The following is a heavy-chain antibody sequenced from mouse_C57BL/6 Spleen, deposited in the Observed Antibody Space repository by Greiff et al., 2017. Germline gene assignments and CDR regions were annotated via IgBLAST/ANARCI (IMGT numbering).Heavy chain of an antibody. J-gene: IGHJ4*01. CDR2: IRNKANDHAT. CDR1: GFTFSDAW. V-gene: IGHV6-6*01. CDR3: TGRYDYDAMDY. Sequence: EVKLQESGGGLVQPGGSMKLSCAASGFTFSDAWMDWVRQSPEKGLEWVAEIRNKANDHATYYAESVKGRITISRDDTNSSVYLQMNSIRAEDTGIYYCTGRYDYDAMDYWGQGTSVTVSS. D-gene: IGHD1-1*02.